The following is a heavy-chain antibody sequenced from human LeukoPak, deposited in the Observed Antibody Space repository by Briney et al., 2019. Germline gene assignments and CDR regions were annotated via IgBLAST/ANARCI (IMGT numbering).Heavy chain of an antibody. CDR3: VKEDTRIAVAGMNYFDY. Sequence: GGPQRLFCSASGFPLNSYSMHWVRQAPGKGLEYVSAISSNGGSTYYADSVKGRFTISRDNSKNTLYLQRRSLRAEDTAVYYCVKEDTRIAVAGMNYFDYWGQGNLMSVSS. CDR2: ISSNGGST. CDR1: GFPLNSYS. D-gene: IGHD6-19*01. V-gene: IGHV3-64D*06. J-gene: IGHJ4*02.